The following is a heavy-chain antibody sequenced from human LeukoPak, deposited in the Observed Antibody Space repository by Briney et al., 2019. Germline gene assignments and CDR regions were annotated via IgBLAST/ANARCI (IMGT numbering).Heavy chain of an antibody. CDR1: GGSISSYY. CDR2: IYNSGST. Sequence: SETLSLTCIVSGGSISSYYRSWIRQSPGKGLEWIGYIYNSGSTNYNPSLRSRLSISLDTSKNQFSLKLSSVTAADTAVYYCARGPMGNAFDIWGQGTMVTVSS. CDR3: ARGPMGNAFDI. D-gene: IGHD7-27*01. J-gene: IGHJ3*02. V-gene: IGHV4-59*08.